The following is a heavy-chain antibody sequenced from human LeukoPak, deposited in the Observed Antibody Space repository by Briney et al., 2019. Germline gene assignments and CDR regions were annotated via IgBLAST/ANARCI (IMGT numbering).Heavy chain of an antibody. CDR3: ARDFRSWELPYYYYYYMDA. CDR2: IYTSGST. Sequence: TSETLSLTCTVSGGSISSYYWSWIRQPAGKGLEWIGRIYTSGSTNYNPSLKSRVTMSVDTSKNQFSLKLSSVTAADTAVYYCARDFRSWELPYYYYYYMDAWGKGTTVTVSS. J-gene: IGHJ6*03. V-gene: IGHV4-4*07. CDR1: GGSISSYY. D-gene: IGHD1-26*01.